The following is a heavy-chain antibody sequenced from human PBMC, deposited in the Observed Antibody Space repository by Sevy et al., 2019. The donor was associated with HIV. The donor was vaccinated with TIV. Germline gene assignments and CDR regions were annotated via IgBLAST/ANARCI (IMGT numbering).Heavy chain of an antibody. J-gene: IGHJ4*02. D-gene: IGHD3-3*01. CDR2: ISGSGYAT. V-gene: IGHV3-23*01. CDR3: AKDRVTVFGVVVTFDS. CDR1: GFTFDSYA. Sequence: GGSLRLSCAASGFTFDSYAMRWVRQVAGKGLEWVSTISGSGYATYYADSMKGRFIISRDTSRNTLYLQMNSLRVEDSAVYFCAKDRVTVFGVVVTFDSWGQGTLVTVSS.